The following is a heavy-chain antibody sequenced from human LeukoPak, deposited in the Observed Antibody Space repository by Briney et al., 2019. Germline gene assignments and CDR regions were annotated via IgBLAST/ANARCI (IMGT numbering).Heavy chain of an antibody. CDR1: GDSISSSRHS. J-gene: IGHJ6*02. CDR3: VRIYCTSTSCYGDSYYGMDV. D-gene: IGHD2-2*01. Sequence: SETLSLTCTVSGDSISSSRHSWGWIRQPPGKGLEWIGSISYSGSTYYNPSLKTRVTMSVDTSENQFSPKLSSVTAADSTVHYCVRIYCTSTSCYGDSYYGMDVWGQGTTVTVSS. CDR2: ISYSGST. V-gene: IGHV4-39*01.